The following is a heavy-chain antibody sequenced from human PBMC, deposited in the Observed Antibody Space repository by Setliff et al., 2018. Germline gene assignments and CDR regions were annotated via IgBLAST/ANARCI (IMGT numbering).Heavy chain of an antibody. V-gene: IGHV4-61*09. CDR2: IYTSGST. J-gene: IGHJ4*02. Sequence: PSETLSLTCTVSGGSISSGSYYWSWIRQPAGKGLEWIGHIYTSGSTNYNPSLKRRVTISVDTSKNQFSLKLTSLTAADTAVYYCARASPGVAGYWDYWGQGMLVTVSS. CDR3: ARASPGVAGYWDY. CDR1: GGSISSGSYY. D-gene: IGHD6-19*01.